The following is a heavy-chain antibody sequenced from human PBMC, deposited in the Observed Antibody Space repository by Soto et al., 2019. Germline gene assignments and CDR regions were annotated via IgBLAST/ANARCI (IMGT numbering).Heavy chain of an antibody. Sequence: QVHLQESGPGLVKPSETLSLTCTVSGGSITNHYWSWIRQPPGKGLEWIGYIYYTGSTNYNPSLMCRVTMSVDTAKNQCSLNLTSLTAADTALYSCAGATWYSEYWGQGTLVTVSS. CDR2: IYYTGST. D-gene: IGHD5-12*01. CDR3: AGATWYSEY. J-gene: IGHJ4*02. CDR1: GGSITNHY. V-gene: IGHV4-59*11.